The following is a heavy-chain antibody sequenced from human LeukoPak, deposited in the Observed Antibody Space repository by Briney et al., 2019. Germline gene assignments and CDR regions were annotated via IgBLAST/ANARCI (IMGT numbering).Heavy chain of an antibody. CDR3: ARRFYYAMDV. CDR2: ISPNSGDT. CDR1: GYSFTGYF. J-gene: IGHJ6*02. Sequence: ASVKVSCKASGYSFTGYFMQWVRQAPGQGLEWMGWISPNSGDTNYAQKFQGRVTMTRDTSSSTAYMELSRLRSDDAAVYYCARRFYYAMDVWGQGTTVTVSS. D-gene: IGHD3-16*01. V-gene: IGHV1-2*02.